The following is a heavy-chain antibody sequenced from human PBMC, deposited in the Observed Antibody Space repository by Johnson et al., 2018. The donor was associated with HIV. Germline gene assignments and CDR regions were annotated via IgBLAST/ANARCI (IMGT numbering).Heavy chain of an antibody. CDR3: AREGGYSGCEGVGNRNDAFDI. CDR2: IRYDGSNG. D-gene: IGHD5-12*01. Sequence: QVQLVESGGGLVQPGGSLRLSCAASGFTFSSYGMQWVRQAPGKGLEWVAFIRYDGSNGYYVDSVEGRFTISRDNSKNTLYLQMNSLRAEDTAVYYCAREGGYSGCEGVGNRNDAFDIWGQGTMVTVSS. CDR1: GFTFSSYG. J-gene: IGHJ3*02. V-gene: IGHV3-30*02.